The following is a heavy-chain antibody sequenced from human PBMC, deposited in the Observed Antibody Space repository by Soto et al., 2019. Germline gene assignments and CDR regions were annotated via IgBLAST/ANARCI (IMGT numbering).Heavy chain of an antibody. CDR1: GGSISSGGYS. Sequence: QLQLQESGSGLVKPSQTLSLTCAVSGGSISSGGYSWSWIRQPPGKGLEWIGYIYHSGSTHYNPSLKSRVTISVDRSKNQFTRKLSSVTAADTPGYYWARGQVVPAQHWGQETLVTVSS. CDR2: IYHSGST. D-gene: IGHD2-15*01. J-gene: IGHJ4*02. CDR3: ARGQVVPAQH. V-gene: IGHV4-30-2*01.